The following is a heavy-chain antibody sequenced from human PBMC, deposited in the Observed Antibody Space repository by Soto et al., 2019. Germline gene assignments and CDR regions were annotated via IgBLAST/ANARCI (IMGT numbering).Heavy chain of an antibody. CDR3: ARQSDTAMILPDY. CDR1: GGSISSGDYY. D-gene: IGHD5-18*01. CDR2: IYYSGST. Sequence: QVQLQESGPGLVKPSQTLSLTCTVSGGSISSGDYYWSWIRQPPGKGLEWIGYIYYSGSTYYNPSLKSRVTISVDTSKNQCSLKLSSVTAADTAVYYCARQSDTAMILPDYWGQGTLVTVSS. V-gene: IGHV4-30-4*01. J-gene: IGHJ4*02.